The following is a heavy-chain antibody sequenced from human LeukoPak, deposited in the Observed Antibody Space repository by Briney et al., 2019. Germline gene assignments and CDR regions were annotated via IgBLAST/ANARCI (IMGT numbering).Heavy chain of an antibody. CDR3: ARDRARITTVRGVFDY. D-gene: IGHD3-10*01. V-gene: IGHV4-30-4*08. CDR1: GGSFSGYY. Sequence: SETLSLTCAVYGGSFSGYYWSWIRQPPGKGLEWIGYIYYSGSTYYNPSLKSRVTISVDTSKNQFSLKLSSVTAADTAVYYCARDRARITTVRGVFDYWGQGTLVTVSS. J-gene: IGHJ4*02. CDR2: IYYSGST.